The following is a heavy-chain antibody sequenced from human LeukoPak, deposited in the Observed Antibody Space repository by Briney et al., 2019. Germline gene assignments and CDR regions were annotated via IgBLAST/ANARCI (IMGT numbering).Heavy chain of an antibody. CDR3: AKDYGSGGDYFDY. Sequence: GGSLRLSCAASGFTFDDYAMHWVRQAPGKGLEGVSGISWNSGSIGYADSVKGRFTISRDNAKNSLYLQMNSLRAEDTALYYCAKDYGSGGDYFDYWGQGTLVTVSS. CDR1: GFTFDDYA. D-gene: IGHD3-10*01. V-gene: IGHV3-9*01. CDR2: ISWNSGSI. J-gene: IGHJ4*02.